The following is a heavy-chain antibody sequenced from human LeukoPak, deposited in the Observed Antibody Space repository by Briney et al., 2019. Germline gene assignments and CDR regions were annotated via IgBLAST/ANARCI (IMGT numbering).Heavy chain of an antibody. V-gene: IGHV3-7*03. D-gene: IGHD6-19*01. CDR1: GFTFSSYW. CDR2: IKQDGSEK. CDR3: AGGGYNSGWYSSPDY. Sequence: GGSLRLSCAASGFTFSSYWMTGVRQAPRKGLEWVGNIKQDGSEKYYVDSVKGRFTISRDNAKESLYLQMNSLRGEDTAVYYCAGGGYNSGWYSSPDYWGQGTLVTVSS. J-gene: IGHJ4*02.